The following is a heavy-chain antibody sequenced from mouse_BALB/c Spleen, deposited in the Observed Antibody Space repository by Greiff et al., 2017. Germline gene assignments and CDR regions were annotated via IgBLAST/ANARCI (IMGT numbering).Heavy chain of an antibody. CDR3: ARYRYDDYYAMDY. Sequence: EVQLQESGGGLVQPGGSRKLSCAASGFTFSSFGMHWVRQAPEKGLEWVAYISSGSSTIYYADTVKGRFTISRDNPKNTLFLQMTSLRSEDTAMYYCARYRYDDYYAMDYWGQGTSVTVSS. J-gene: IGHJ4*01. CDR1: GFTFSSFG. CDR2: ISSGSSTI. D-gene: IGHD2-14*01. V-gene: IGHV5-17*02.